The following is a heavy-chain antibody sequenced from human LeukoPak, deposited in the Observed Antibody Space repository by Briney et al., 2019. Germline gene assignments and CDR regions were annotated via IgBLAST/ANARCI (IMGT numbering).Heavy chain of an antibody. D-gene: IGHD2-21*02. CDR2: ISGRGGST. CDR3: AKDKSGGDCPDY. J-gene: IGHJ4*02. Sequence: PGGSLRLSCAASGFTFSSYGMSWVRQAPAKGLEWVSTISGRGGSTYYADSVKGRFTISRDNSKNTLYLQMNSLRAEDTAVYYCAKDKSGGDCPDYWGQGTLVTVSS. V-gene: IGHV3-23*01. CDR1: GFTFSSYG.